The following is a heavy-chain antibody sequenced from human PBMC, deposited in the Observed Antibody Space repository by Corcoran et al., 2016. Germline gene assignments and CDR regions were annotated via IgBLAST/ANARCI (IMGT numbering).Heavy chain of an antibody. CDR2: IWYDGSNK. D-gene: IGHD3-3*01. Sequence: QVQLVESGGGVVQPGRSLRLSCAASGFTFSSYGMHWVRQAPGKGLEWVAVIWYDGSNKYYADSVKGRFTSSRDNSKNTLYLQMNSLRAEGTVVYYCGRGWLDYDFWSCYSNDAFDIWGQGKMVTVSS. J-gene: IGHJ3*02. V-gene: IGHV3-33*01. CDR3: GRGWLDYDFWSCYSNDAFDI. CDR1: GFTFSSYG.